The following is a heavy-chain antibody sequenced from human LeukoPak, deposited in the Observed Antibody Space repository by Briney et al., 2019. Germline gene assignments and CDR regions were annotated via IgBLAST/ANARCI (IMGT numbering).Heavy chain of an antibody. CDR3: ARDSGGFDH. Sequence: PSETLSLTCAVYGGSFSGYYWSWIRQPPGKGLEWIGEINHSGSTNYNPSLKSRVTISVDTSKNQFSLKLSSVTAADTAVYYCARDSGGFDHWGQGTLVTVSS. V-gene: IGHV4-34*01. CDR1: GGSFSGYY. D-gene: IGHD2-15*01. J-gene: IGHJ4*02. CDR2: INHSGST.